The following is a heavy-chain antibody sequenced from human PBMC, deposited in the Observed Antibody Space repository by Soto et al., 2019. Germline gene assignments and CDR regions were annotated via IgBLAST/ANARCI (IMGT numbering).Heavy chain of an antibody. V-gene: IGHV4-30-4*01. CDR1: GGSISSGDYY. J-gene: IGHJ6*02. CDR2: IYYSGST. Sequence: PSETLSLTCTVSGGSISSGDYYWSWIRQPPGKGLEWIGYIYYSGSTYYKTSLKSRVTISVDTSKNQYSLKLSSVTAADTTVYYCARVTTVTKDYGMDVWGQGTTVTVSS. D-gene: IGHD4-17*01. CDR3: ARVTTVTKDYGMDV.